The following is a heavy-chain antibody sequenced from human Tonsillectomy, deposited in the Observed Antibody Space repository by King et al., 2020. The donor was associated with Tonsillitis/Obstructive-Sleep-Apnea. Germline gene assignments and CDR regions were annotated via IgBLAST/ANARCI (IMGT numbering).Heavy chain of an antibody. J-gene: IGHJ3*01. CDR3: ARESSEAFDF. D-gene: IGHD3-10*01. CDR2: ISSSSSYI. V-gene: IGHV3-21*01. CDR1: GFTFSSYS. Sequence: EVQLVESGGGLVKPGGSLRLSCAASGFTFSSYSMNWVRQAPGKGLEWVSSISSSSSYIYYADSVKGRFTVSRDNAKNSLYLQMNSLRAEDTAVYYCARESSEAFDFWGQGTMVTVSS.